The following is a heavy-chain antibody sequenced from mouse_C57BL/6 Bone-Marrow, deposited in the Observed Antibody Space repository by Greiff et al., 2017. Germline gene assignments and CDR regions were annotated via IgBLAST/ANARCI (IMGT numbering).Heavy chain of an antibody. V-gene: IGHV2-2*01. CDR3: ARGTRFAY. CDR1: GFSLTSYG. CDR2: IWSGGST. Sequence: VMLVESGPGLVQPSQSLSITCTVSGFSLTSYGVHWVRQSPGKGLEWLGVIWSGGSTDYNAAFISRLSISKDNSKSQVFFKMNSLQADDTAIYYCARGTRFAYWGQGTLVTVSA. D-gene: IGHD3-3*01. J-gene: IGHJ3*01.